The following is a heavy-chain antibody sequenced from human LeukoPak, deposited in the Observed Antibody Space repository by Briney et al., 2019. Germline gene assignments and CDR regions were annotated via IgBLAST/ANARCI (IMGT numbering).Heavy chain of an antibody. J-gene: IGHJ4*02. D-gene: IGHD5-12*01. CDR1: GYIFTAYY. V-gene: IGHV1-2*06. CDR2: INPISGDA. CDR3: GRDRLLDY. Sequence: APVKVSCKPSGYIFTAYYIHWMRQAPGQGLEWMGRINPISGDANFAQIFQDRVTMTRDTSISTVYMELSGLTSDDTAVYYCGRDRLLDYWGQGTPVTVSS.